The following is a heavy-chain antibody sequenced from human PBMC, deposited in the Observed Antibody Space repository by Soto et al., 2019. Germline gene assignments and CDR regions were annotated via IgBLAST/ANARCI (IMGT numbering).Heavy chain of an antibody. J-gene: IGHJ4*03. V-gene: IGHV4-59*01. CDR3: ASVHVMVVAGSTFDY. Sequence: PSETLSLTCTVSGGSISSYYWSWIRQPPGKGLEWIGYIYYSGSTNYNPSLKSRVTISVDTSKNQFSLKLSSVTAADTAVYYCASVHVMVVAGSTFDYWGHGTLVTVST. CDR1: GGSISSYY. CDR2: IYYSGST. D-gene: IGHD6-19*01.